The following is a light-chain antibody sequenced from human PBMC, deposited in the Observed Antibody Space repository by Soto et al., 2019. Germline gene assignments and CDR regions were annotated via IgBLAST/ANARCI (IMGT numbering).Light chain of an antibody. CDR3: QQYSSYWT. Sequence: EIVLAQSPGTLSFSPGERATLSCRASQSVSSSYLAWYQQKPGQAPRLLIYRASLRATGIPDRFSGSGSGTEFTLTINCLQPDDFATYYCQQYSSYWTFGQGTKVDIK. CDR1: QSVSSSY. CDR2: RAS. V-gene: IGKV3-20*01. J-gene: IGKJ1*01.